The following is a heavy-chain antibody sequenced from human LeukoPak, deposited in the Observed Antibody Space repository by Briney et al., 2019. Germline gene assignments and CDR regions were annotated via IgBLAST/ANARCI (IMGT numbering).Heavy chain of an antibody. D-gene: IGHD1-1*01. J-gene: IGHJ4*02. CDR1: GFTVSSNY. Sequence: QTGGSLRLSCAASGFTVSSNYMSWVRQAPGKGLECVASTNEAGGDKYYVDSVKGRFTISRDNSKNSLSLQMNSLTAEDTAIYYCAIATTGRGAFGSWGQGALVSVSS. CDR3: AIATTGRGAFGS. CDR2: TNEAGGDK. V-gene: IGHV3-7*01.